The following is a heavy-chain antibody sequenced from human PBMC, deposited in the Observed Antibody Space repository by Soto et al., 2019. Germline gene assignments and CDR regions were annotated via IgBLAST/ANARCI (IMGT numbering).Heavy chain of an antibody. CDR2: ISYDGSNK. J-gene: IGHJ4*02. V-gene: IGHV3-30-3*01. Sequence: GGSLRLSCAASGFTFSSYAMHWVRQAPGKGLEWVAVISYDGSNKYYADSVKGRFTISRDNSKNTLYLQMNSLRAEDTAVYYFARDFSSLVPAANFDYWGQGTLVTVSS. CDR3: ARDFSSLVPAANFDY. CDR1: GFTFSSYA. D-gene: IGHD2-2*01.